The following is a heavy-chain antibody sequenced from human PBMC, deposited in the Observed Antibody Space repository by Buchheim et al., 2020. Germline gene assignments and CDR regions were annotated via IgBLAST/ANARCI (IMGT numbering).Heavy chain of an antibody. Sequence: EVQLVESGGGLVQPVGSLRLSCAASGFSVSSHYMSWVRQAPGKGLEWVSVMYSEGSAYCADSVKARFIMSRDNAKNTLYLQMSSLRAEDTALYYCAREWPDYWGQGTL. J-gene: IGHJ4*01. CDR1: GFSVSSHY. D-gene: IGHD5-24*01. CDR3: AREWPDY. CDR2: MYSEGSA. V-gene: IGHV3-66*01.